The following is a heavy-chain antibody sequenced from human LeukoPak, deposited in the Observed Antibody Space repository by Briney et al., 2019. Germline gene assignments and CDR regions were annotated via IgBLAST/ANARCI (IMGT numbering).Heavy chain of an antibody. J-gene: IGHJ4*02. Sequence: ASVNVSCKASGYTFTSYGISWVRQATGQGLEWMGWMNPNSGNTGYAQKFQGRVTITRNTSISTAYMELSSLRSEDTAVYYCATMATPFDYWGQGTLVTVSS. CDR3: ATMATPFDY. V-gene: IGHV1-8*03. CDR2: MNPNSGNT. CDR1: GYTFTSYG. D-gene: IGHD5-24*01.